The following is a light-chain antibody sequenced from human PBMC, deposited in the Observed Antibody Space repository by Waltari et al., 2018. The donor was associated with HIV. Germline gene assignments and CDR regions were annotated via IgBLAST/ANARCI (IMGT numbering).Light chain of an antibody. V-gene: IGKV1-12*01. J-gene: IGKJ3*01. CDR2: SAS. CDR1: QGIGRY. Sequence: DVQMTQSPSSVSASVGDSVTITCRASQGIGRYLAWYQQRPGTAPKLLISSASTLESGVPSRFSGSGSGTDFTLTICSLQPEDFTTYYCQQGNSFPLTFGPGTKVDIK. CDR3: QQGNSFPLT.